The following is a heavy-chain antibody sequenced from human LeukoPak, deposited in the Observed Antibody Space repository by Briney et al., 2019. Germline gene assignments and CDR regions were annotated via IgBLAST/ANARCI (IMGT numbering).Heavy chain of an antibody. CDR1: GYTFTSYG. D-gene: IGHD5-18*01. V-gene: IGHV1-18*01. CDR3: ARGYLSYSYGSYFDY. CDR2: ISAYNGNT. Sequence: GASVKVSCKASGYTFTSYGISWVRQAPGQGLEWMGWISAYNGNTNYAQKFQGRVTMTTDTSTSTAYMELRSLRSDETAVYYCARGYLSYSYGSYFDYWGQGTLVTVSS. J-gene: IGHJ4*02.